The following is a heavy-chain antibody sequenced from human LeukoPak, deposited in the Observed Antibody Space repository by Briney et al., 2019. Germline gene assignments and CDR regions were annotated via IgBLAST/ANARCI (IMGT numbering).Heavy chain of an antibody. CDR1: GYTFTDYY. CDR2: INPNSGGT. V-gene: IGHV1-2*02. J-gene: IGHJ4*02. CDR3: AREKGAGTFDY. Sequence: GASVKVSCKASGYTFTDYYMHWVRQAPGQGLEWMGWINPNSGGTNYAQKFQGRVAMTRDTSISTAYMELSRLRSDDTAVYYCAREKGAGTFDYWGQGTLVTVSS. D-gene: IGHD3-16*01.